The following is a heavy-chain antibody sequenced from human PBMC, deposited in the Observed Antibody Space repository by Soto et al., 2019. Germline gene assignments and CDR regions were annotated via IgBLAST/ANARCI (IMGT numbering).Heavy chain of an antibody. CDR2: IIHSGIT. Sequence: QVQLQQWGAGLLKPSETLSLTCKVYGGSFSGYYWSWIRQPPGKGLEWIGEIIHSGITNYTPSLKSRVTISVDTSKNQFSLKLTSVTAADTAVYFCARVPTPYSSSWYPTWGQGTLVTVSS. CDR1: GGSFSGYY. J-gene: IGHJ4*02. D-gene: IGHD6-13*01. V-gene: IGHV4-34*12. CDR3: ARVPTPYSSSWYPT.